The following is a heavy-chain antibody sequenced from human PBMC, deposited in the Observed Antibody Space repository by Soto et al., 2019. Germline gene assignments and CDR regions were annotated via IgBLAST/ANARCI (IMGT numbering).Heavy chain of an antibody. CDR2: ISAYSGNT. CDR3: ARVVKAGDYGDYGRYYFDY. Sequence: ASVKVSCKASGYTFTYYEITWVRQAPGQGLEWMGWISAYSGNTDYAQKLQGRLTMTTDTSTNTAYMELRSLRSDDTAVYYCARVVKAGDYGDYGRYYFDYWGHGTLVTVSS. V-gene: IGHV1-18*04. D-gene: IGHD4-17*01. CDR1: GYTFTYYE. J-gene: IGHJ4*01.